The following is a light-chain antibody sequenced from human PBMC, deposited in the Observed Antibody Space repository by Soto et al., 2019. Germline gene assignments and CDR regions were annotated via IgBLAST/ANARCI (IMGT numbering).Light chain of an antibody. V-gene: IGLV2-23*01. Sequence: LAQPASVSGSPGQSITISCTGTSSDVGNYNLVSWYQQHPGKAPKLMIYEGSKRPSGVSNRFSGSKSGNTASLTISILQAEEEADYYCCSYAGSSTYVFGTGTKVTVL. CDR1: SSDVGNYNL. CDR3: CSYAGSSTYV. J-gene: IGLJ1*01. CDR2: EGS.